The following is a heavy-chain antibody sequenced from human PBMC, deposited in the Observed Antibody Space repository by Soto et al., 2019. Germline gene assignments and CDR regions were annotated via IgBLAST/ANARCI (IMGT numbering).Heavy chain of an antibody. J-gene: IGHJ3*02. V-gene: IGHV3-23*01. CDR1: GFTLSSYP. CDR3: AKAFGVDREWAFDI. Sequence: PGGSLRLSYAASGFTLSSYPMSWVRQAPGKGLEWVSAISGSGGSTYYADSVKGRFTISRDNSKNTLYLQMNSLRAEDTAVYYCAKAFGVDREWAFDIWGQGTMVTVSS. CDR2: ISGSGGST. D-gene: IGHD3-3*01.